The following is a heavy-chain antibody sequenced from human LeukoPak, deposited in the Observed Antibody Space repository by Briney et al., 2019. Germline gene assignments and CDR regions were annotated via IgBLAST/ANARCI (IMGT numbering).Heavy chain of an antibody. V-gene: IGHV3-23*01. J-gene: IGHJ4*02. CDR2: ISGSGGTI. D-gene: IGHD5-18*01. CDR3: AKTYVDTTFFDS. Sequence: PRGALRLSCVASGFSFSKYAINWVRQAPGKGLEWVSAISGSGGTIFYADSVKGRFAISRDNSKNTLYLQMTSLRAEDTAVYYCAKTYVDTTFFDSWGQGTLVTVSS. CDR1: GFSFSKYA.